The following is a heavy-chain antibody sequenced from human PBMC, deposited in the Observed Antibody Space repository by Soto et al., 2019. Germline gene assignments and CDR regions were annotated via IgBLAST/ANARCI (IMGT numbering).Heavy chain of an antibody. CDR3: ASGGLYRSGWYEGFDY. D-gene: IGHD6-19*01. CDR1: GGTFSSYA. Sequence: SVKVSCKPSGGTFSSYASRWVRQAPGQGLEWMGWSMPNIGTAYYAQKFQGGVTITADESTSTAYIELSSLRSEDTAVYYCASGGLYRSGWYEGFDYWGQGTLVTVSS. J-gene: IGHJ4*02. V-gene: IGHV1-69*13. CDR2: SMPNIGTA.